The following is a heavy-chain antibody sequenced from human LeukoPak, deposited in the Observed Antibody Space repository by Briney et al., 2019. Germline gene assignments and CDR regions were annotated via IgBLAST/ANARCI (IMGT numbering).Heavy chain of an antibody. CDR1: GGSISSSSYY. CDR3: ARGAFYDILTGYYFTLFDY. CDR2: IYYSGST. V-gene: IGHV4-39*07. Sequence: SETLSLTCTVSGGSISSSSYYWGWIRQPPGKGLEWIGNIYYSGSTYYNPSLKSRVTISVDTSKNQFSLKLSSVTAADTAVYYCARGAFYDILTGYYFTLFDYWGQGTLVTVSS. D-gene: IGHD3-9*01. J-gene: IGHJ4*02.